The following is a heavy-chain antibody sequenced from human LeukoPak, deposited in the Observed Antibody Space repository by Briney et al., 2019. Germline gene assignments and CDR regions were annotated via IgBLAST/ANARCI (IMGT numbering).Heavy chain of an antibody. CDR2: ISGSGGST. CDR3: AKDNLGGYSYGHPGDAFDI. CDR1: GFTFSSYA. Sequence: PGGSLRLSCAASGFTFSSYAMSWVRQAPGKGLEWVSAISGSGGSTYYADSVKGRFTISRDNSKNTLYLQMNSLRAEDTAVYYCAKDNLGGYSYGHPGDAFDIWGQGTMVTVSS. J-gene: IGHJ3*02. D-gene: IGHD5-18*01. V-gene: IGHV3-23*01.